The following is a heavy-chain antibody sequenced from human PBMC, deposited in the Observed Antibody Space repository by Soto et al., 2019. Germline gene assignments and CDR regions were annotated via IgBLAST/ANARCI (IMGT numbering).Heavy chain of an antibody. D-gene: IGHD3-10*01. V-gene: IGHV4-59*01. CDR3: ARGPDFITMVRGDPDFVSDV. Sequence: SPTLSLTCTVSGGSISSYYWSWIRQPPGKGLEWIGYIYYSGSTNYNPSLKSRVTISVDTSKNQFSLKLSSVTAADTAVYYCARGPDFITMVRGDPDFVSDVWGKGTTVTVSS. CDR1: GGSISSYY. CDR2: IYYSGST. J-gene: IGHJ6*04.